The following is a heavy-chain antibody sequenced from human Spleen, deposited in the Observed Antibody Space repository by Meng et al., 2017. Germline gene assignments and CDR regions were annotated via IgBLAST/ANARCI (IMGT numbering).Heavy chain of an antibody. V-gene: IGHV4-34*01. CDR1: GGSFSDYY. CDR2: INHSGST. J-gene: IGHJ4*02. D-gene: IGHD4-11*01. Sequence: VALQKWGAGLLKPSGTLAPTCVVSGGSFSDYYWSWSPPPPGKGLEWIGEINHSGSTNYNPSLESRATISVDTSQNNLSLKLSSVTAADSAVYYCARGPTTMAHDFDYWGQGTLVTVSS. CDR3: ARGPTTMAHDFDY.